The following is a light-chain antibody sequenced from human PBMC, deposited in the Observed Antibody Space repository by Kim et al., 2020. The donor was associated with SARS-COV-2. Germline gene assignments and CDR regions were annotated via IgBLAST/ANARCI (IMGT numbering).Light chain of an antibody. CDR1: SSNIGRNP. CDR3: AAWDDSLNGYV. CDR2: VNY. Sequence: GQRVTISFAGTSSNIGRNPVNWYQQCPGTAPKLLIYVNYQRPSGVPDRLSGSKSGTSASLAISGLQSEDEADYYCAAWDDSLNGYVFGTGTKVTVL. J-gene: IGLJ1*01. V-gene: IGLV1-44*01.